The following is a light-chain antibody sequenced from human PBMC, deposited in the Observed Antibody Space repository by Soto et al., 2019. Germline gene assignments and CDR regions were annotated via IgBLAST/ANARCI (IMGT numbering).Light chain of an antibody. CDR2: GAS. CDR3: QQCNNWPRT. J-gene: IGKJ1*01. CDR1: QSVSSN. Sequence: ELVLTQSPGTLSLSPGERATLSCRASQSVSSNLAWYQQNPGQAPRLLIYGASTRATGIPARVSGSGSGTEVTLTISSLQSEDFAVYYCQQCNNWPRTFGQGTKVDIK. V-gene: IGKV3-15*01.